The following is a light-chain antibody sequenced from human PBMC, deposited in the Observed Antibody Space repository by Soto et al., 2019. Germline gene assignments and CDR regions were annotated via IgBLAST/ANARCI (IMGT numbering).Light chain of an antibody. CDR1: QSVSSSY. Sequence: EIVLTQSPGTLSLSPGERATLSCRASQSVSSSYLAWYQQKPGQAPRLLIYGASSRATGIPGRFSGSGSGTDFTLTISRLEPEDFAVYYCQQDGSSPFTFGPGTKVDIK. CDR3: QQDGSSPFT. J-gene: IGKJ3*01. CDR2: GAS. V-gene: IGKV3-20*01.